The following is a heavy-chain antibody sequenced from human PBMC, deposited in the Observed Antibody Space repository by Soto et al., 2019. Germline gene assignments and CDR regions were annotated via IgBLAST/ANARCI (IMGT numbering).Heavy chain of an antibody. V-gene: IGHV4-34*01. CDR1: GGSFSGYY. J-gene: IGHJ6*02. Sequence: PXASLSLTCAVYGGSFSGYYWSWIRQPPGKGLEWIGEINHSGSTNYNPSLNSRVTISVDTSKNQFSLKLSSVTAADTAVYYCARDSIVATKSYYYYGMDVWGQGTTVTVSS. CDR2: INHSGST. D-gene: IGHD5-12*01. CDR3: ARDSIVATKSYYYYGMDV.